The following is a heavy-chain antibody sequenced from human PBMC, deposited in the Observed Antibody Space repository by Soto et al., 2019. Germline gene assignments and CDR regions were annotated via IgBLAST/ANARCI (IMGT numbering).Heavy chain of an antibody. CDR3: ARFYDSGNSSSPDAFDI. CDR1: GYTFTGYY. CDR2: INPNSGVT. J-gene: IGHJ3*02. Sequence: ASVKVSCKASGYTFTGYYLNWVRQAPGQGLEWMGWINPNSGVTNYAQKFQDWVTMTRETSISTGYMELSRLRPDDTAVYYCARFYDSGNSSSPDAFDIWGQGTMVTVSS. V-gene: IGHV1-2*04. D-gene: IGHD3-22*01.